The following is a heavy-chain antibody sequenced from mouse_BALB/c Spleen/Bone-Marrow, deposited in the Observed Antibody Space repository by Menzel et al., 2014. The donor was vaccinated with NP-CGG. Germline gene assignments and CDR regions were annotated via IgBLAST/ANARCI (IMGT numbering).Heavy chain of an antibody. D-gene: IGHD1-1*01. CDR2: IRNKANGYTT. J-gene: IGHJ1*01. CDR1: GFTFTDYY. Sequence: EVQLVESGGGLVQPGGSLRLSCAHSGFTFTDYYMSWVRPPPGKALEWLGFIRNKANGYTTEYSASVKGRFTISRDNSQSILYLQMNTLRAEDSAAYYCARDDYYGIYWYFDVWGAGTTVTVSS. V-gene: IGHV7-3*02. CDR3: ARDDYYGIYWYFDV.